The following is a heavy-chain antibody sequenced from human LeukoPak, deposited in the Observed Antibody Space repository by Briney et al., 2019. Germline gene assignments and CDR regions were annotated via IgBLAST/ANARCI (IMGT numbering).Heavy chain of an antibody. D-gene: IGHD5-12*01. Sequence: GASVKVSCKASGYTFTSYDINWVRQATGQGLEWMGWMNPNSGNTGYAQKFQGRVTITRNTSISTAYMELSSLRSEDTAVYYCARGGVEWLADAFDIWGQGTMVTVSS. CDR2: MNPNSGNT. V-gene: IGHV1-8*03. J-gene: IGHJ3*02. CDR1: GYTFTSYD. CDR3: ARGGVEWLADAFDI.